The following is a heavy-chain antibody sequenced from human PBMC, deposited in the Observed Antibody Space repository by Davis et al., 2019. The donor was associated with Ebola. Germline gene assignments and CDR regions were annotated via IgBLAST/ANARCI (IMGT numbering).Heavy chain of an antibody. V-gene: IGHV4-39*07. CDR1: GGSISSSSYY. Sequence: SETLSLTCTVSGGSISSSSYYWGWIRQPPGKGLEWIGEIYHSGSTNYNPSLKSRVTISVDKSKNQFSLKLSSVTAADTAVYYCARGALAGELSVANFIDYWGQRNLVTVSS. CDR2: IYHSGST. CDR3: ARGALAGELSVANFIDY. D-gene: IGHD3-16*02. J-gene: IGHJ4*02.